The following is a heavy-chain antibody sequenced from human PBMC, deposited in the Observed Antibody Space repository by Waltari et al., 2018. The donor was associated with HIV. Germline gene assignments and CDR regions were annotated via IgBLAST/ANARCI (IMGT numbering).Heavy chain of an antibody. CDR1: GFTFSSHS. CDR3: ARDATTVTRGWFDP. D-gene: IGHD4-17*01. J-gene: IGHJ5*02. CDR2: ISSSSSYI. V-gene: IGHV3-21*01. Sequence: EVQLVDSGGGLVKPGGSLRLSCAASGFTFSSHSMTWVRQAPGKGLEWVSSISSSSSYIYYADSVKGRFTISRDNAKNSLYLQMNSLRAEDTAVYYCARDATTVTRGWFDPWGQGTLVTVSS.